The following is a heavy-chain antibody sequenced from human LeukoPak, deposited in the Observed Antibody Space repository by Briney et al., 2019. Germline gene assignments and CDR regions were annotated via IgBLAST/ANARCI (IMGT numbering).Heavy chain of an antibody. CDR3: ARVPTVTFFDY. Sequence: SETLSLTCTVSGGSISSSSYYWGWIRQPPGKGLEWIGTIYYSGSTYYNPPLKSRVTISVDTSKNQFSLKLSSVTAADTAVYYCARVPTVTFFDYWGQGTLVTVSS. CDR1: GGSISSSSYY. D-gene: IGHD4-17*01. V-gene: IGHV4-39*07. J-gene: IGHJ4*02. CDR2: IYYSGST.